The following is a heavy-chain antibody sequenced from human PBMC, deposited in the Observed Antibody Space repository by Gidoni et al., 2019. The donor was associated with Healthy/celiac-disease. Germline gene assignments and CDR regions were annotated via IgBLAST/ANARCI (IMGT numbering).Heavy chain of an antibody. J-gene: IGHJ6*02. CDR3: ARDKVGMITFGGVIDYGMDV. D-gene: IGHD3-16*02. CDR1: GFTFSSYA. Sequence: QVPLVEAGGGVVQPGGSVSLSCAASGFTFSSYAMPWVRQAPGKGLEWVAVISYDGSNKYYADSVKCRFTISRDNSKNTLYLQMNSLRAEDTAVYYCARDKVGMITFGGVIDYGMDVWGQGTTVTVSS. CDR2: ISYDGSNK. V-gene: IGHV3-30-3*01.